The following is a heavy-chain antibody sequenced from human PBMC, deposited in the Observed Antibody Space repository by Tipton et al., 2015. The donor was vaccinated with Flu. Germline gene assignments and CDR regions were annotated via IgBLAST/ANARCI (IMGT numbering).Heavy chain of an antibody. CDR3: ARGPLPDSNWYNGMDV. CDR1: GFTFSTYD. D-gene: IGHD6-13*01. J-gene: IGHJ6*02. V-gene: IGHV3-13*01. CDR2: IGSAGDT. Sequence: SLRLFCAASGFTFSTYDIHWVRQVTGKGLEWVSAIGSAGDTYYSDSVKGRFTISRDNVKNSLYLQMNSLRVGDTAVYYCARGPLPDSNWYNGMDVWGQGTTVTVSS.